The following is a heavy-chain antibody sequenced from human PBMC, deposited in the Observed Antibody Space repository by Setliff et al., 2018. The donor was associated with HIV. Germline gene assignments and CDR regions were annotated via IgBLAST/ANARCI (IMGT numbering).Heavy chain of an antibody. CDR1: GGTFSSYA. Sequence: SVKVSCKASGGTFSSYAISWVRQAPGQGLEWMGGIIPIFGTANYAQKFQGRVTITADESTSTAYMELSSLRSEDTAVYYCASGPLVYYDSPGAFDIWGQGTMVTVSS. J-gene: IGHJ3*02. D-gene: IGHD3-22*01. CDR2: IIPIFGTA. CDR3: ASGPLVYYDSPGAFDI. V-gene: IGHV1-69*13.